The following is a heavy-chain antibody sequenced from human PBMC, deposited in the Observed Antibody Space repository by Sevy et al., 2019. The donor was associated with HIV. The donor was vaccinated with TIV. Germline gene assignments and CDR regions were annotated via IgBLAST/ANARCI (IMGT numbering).Heavy chain of an antibody. V-gene: IGHV3-11*06. CDR1: GFTFSDYY. CDR3: ARDGDMTTVTYPYYFDY. CDR2: ISSSSSYT. J-gene: IGHJ4*02. D-gene: IGHD4-17*01. Sequence: GGSLRLSCAASGFTFSDYYMSWIRQAPGKGLEWVSSISSSSSYTNYADSVKGRFTISRDNAKNSLYLQMNSLRAEDTAVYYCARDGDMTTVTYPYYFDYWGQGTLVTVSS.